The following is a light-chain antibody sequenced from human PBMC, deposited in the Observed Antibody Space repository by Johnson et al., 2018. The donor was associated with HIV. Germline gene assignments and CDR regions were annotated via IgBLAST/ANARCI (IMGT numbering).Light chain of an antibody. V-gene: IGLV1-51*02. J-gene: IGLJ1*01. CDR2: ENN. Sequence: QPVLTQPPSVSAAPGQKVTISCSGSSSNIGNNYVSWYQQLPGTAPKLLIYENNKRPSGIPDRFSGSKPGTSATLGITGLQTGDAADYYCGTWDSSLSAYVFGTGTKVTVL. CDR3: GTWDSSLSAYV. CDR1: SSNIGNNY.